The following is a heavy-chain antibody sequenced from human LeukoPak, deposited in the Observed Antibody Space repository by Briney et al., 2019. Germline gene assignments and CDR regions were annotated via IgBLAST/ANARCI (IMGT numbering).Heavy chain of an antibody. CDR3: VRLGTGSTSEDTFDI. Sequence: GGSLRLSCAASGLTIRSYSMNWVRQTPGKGLEWVSSIGSSSSHIYHADSVKGRFTISRDNAKHSLYLQMNSQRAEDTAVYYCVRLGTGSTSEDTFDIWGQGTMVTVSS. CDR2: IGSSSSHI. D-gene: IGHD1-26*01. V-gene: IGHV3-21*01. J-gene: IGHJ3*02. CDR1: GLTIRSYS.